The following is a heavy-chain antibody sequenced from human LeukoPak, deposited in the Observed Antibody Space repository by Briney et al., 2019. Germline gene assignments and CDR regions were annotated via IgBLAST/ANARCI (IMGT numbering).Heavy chain of an antibody. D-gene: IGHD4-17*01. Sequence: PSETLSLTCTVSGGSISSGGYYWSWIRQHPGKGLEWIGYIYYSGSTYYNPSLKSRVTISVDTSKNQFSQKLSSVTAADTAVYYCARGLPYGDYPDAEYFQHWGQGTLVTVSS. CDR3: ARGLPYGDYPDAEYFQH. J-gene: IGHJ1*01. V-gene: IGHV4-31*03. CDR2: IYYSGST. CDR1: GGSISSGGYY.